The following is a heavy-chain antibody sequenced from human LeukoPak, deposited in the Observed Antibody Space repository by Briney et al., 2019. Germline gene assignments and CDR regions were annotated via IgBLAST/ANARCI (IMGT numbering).Heavy chain of an antibody. CDR2: ISSSGSTI. CDR1: GFTFSDYY. V-gene: IGHV3-11*04. D-gene: IGHD2/OR15-2a*01. J-gene: IGHJ5*02. Sequence: GGSLRLSCAASGFTFSDYYMSWLRQAPGKGLEWVSYISSSGSTIYYADSVKGRFTISRDNAKNSLYLQMKSLRAEDTAVYYCARGKTSQNIVTRKTYNWFDPWGQGTLVTVSS. CDR3: ARGKTSQNIVTRKTYNWFDP.